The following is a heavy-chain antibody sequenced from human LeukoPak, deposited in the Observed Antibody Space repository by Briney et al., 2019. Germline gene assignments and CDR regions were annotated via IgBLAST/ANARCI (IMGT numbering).Heavy chain of an antibody. CDR3: ATRGLSGYYYGMDV. J-gene: IGHJ6*02. Sequence: GGSLRLSCAASGFTVTRNYMSWARLAPGKGLEWVSIITSAGATHYSASVKGRFTISRDSSKNTVYLEMNSLRAEDTAVYYCATRGLSGYYYGMDVWGQGTTVTVSS. CDR1: GFTVTRNY. D-gene: IGHD3/OR15-3a*01. CDR2: ITSAGAT. V-gene: IGHV3-66*01.